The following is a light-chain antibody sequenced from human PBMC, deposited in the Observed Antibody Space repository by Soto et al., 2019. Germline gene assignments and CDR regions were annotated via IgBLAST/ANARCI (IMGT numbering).Light chain of an antibody. CDR2: DDS. CDR1: VIGSIS. CDR3: QVWDSSSDHVI. J-gene: IGLJ2*01. Sequence: SYELTQPPSVSVAPGQTASITGGENVIGSISVHWYQQKPGQAPVLVVFDDSDRPSGIPERFSGSNSRNTATLTISRVEAGDEADYYCQVWDSSSDHVIFGGVTKLTVL. V-gene: IGLV3-21*02.